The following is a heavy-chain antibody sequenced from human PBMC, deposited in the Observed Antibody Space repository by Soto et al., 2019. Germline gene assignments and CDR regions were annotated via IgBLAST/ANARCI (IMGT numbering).Heavy chain of an antibody. CDR3: ARDPPYRPFDY. Sequence: EVQLVESGGGLIQPGGSLRLSCAASGFTVSSNYMSWVRQAPGKGLEWASVIYSGGSTYYADSVKGRFTISRDNSKNTLYLQMNSLRAEDTAVYYCARDPPYRPFDYWGQGTLVTVSS. CDR2: IYSGGST. J-gene: IGHJ4*02. V-gene: IGHV3-53*01. CDR1: GFTVSSNY. D-gene: IGHD1-26*01.